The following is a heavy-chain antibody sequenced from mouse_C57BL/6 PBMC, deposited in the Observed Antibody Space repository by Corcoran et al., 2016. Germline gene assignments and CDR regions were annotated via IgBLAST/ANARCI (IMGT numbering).Heavy chain of an antibody. Sequence: QIQLQPSGPELVKPGASVKISCKASGYTFTDYYINWVKQRPGQGLEWIGWIYPGSGNTKYNEKFKGKATLTVDTSSSTAYMQLSSLTSEDSAVYFCARQQIYYGNPYAMDYWGQGTSVTVSS. J-gene: IGHJ4*01. D-gene: IGHD2-1*01. V-gene: IGHV1-84*01. CDR1: GYTFTDYY. CDR3: ARQQIYYGNPYAMDY. CDR2: IYPGSGNT.